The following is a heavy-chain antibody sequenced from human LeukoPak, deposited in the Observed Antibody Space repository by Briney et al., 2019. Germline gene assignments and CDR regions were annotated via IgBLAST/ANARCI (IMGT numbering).Heavy chain of an antibody. Sequence: GGSLRLSCAASGFTFSSFEMNWVRQAPGKGLEWVSYISRSGTTIYYADSVKGRFTISRDNAKNSLYLQMNSLRAEDTAVYYCARYGDYGWFDPWGQGTLVTVSS. CDR1: GFTFSSFE. V-gene: IGHV3-48*03. J-gene: IGHJ5*02. CDR3: ARYGDYGWFDP. CDR2: ISRSGTTI. D-gene: IGHD4-17*01.